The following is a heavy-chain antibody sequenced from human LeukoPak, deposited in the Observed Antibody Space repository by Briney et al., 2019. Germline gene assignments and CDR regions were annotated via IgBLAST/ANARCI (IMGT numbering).Heavy chain of an antibody. CDR1: GFTFSSYS. CDR3: ANNPSREGATPPPY. J-gene: IGHJ4*02. CDR2: ISGSGGST. D-gene: IGHD1-26*01. Sequence: GGSLRLSCAASGFTFSSYSMNWVRQAPGKGLEWVSAISGSGGSTYYADSVKGRFTISRDNSKNTLYLQMNSLRAEDTAVYYCANNPSREGATPPPYWGQGTLVTVSS. V-gene: IGHV3-23*01.